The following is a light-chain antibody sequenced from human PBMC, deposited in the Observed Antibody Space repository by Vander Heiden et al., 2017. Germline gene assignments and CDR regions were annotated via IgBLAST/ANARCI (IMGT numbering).Light chain of an antibody. J-gene: IGKJ1*01. CDR2: EAS. CDR3: QQYNSYLWT. Sequence: DIQMTPPPSSLSASVGDRVTITCRASQSISSWLAWYQHKPGRAPKLLIYEASSLESGVPSKFSGSGSGTEFTLTISSLQPDDFATYYCQQYNSYLWTFGQGTKVEIK. V-gene: IGKV1-5*03. CDR1: QSISSW.